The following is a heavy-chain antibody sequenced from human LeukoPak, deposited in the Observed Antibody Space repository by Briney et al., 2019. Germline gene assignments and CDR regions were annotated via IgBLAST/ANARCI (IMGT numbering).Heavy chain of an antibody. V-gene: IGHV3-21*04. Sequence: GGSLRLSCAASGFTFSSYSMNWVRQAPGKGLEWVSSISSSSYIYYADSVKGRFSISRDNAKNSLYLQMNSLRAEDTAVYYCAGYHWNSGVVYWGQGTLVTVSS. CDR3: AGYHWNSGVVY. CDR2: ISSSSYI. J-gene: IGHJ4*02. CDR1: GFTFSSYS. D-gene: IGHD1-7*01.